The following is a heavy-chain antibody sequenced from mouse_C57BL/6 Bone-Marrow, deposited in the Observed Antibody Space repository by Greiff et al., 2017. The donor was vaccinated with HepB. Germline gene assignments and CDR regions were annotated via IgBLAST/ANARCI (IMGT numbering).Heavy chain of an antibody. J-gene: IGHJ2*01. CDR1: GYTFTSYW. D-gene: IGHD1-1*01. CDR2: IHPNSGST. Sequence: QVQLQHPGAELVKPGASVKLSCKASGYTFTSYWMHWVKQRPGQGLEWIGMIHPNSGSTNYNEKFKSKATLTVDKSSSTAYMQLSSLTSEDSAVYYCARLRYHYGGRVDYWGQGTTLTVSS. CDR3: ARLRYHYGGRVDY. V-gene: IGHV1-64*01.